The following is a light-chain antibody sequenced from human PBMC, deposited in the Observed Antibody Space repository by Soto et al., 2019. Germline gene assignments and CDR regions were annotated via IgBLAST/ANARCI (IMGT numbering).Light chain of an antibody. CDR1: QSISSY. Sequence: DIQMTKSPSSMSASVGDRVTITCRASQSISSYLYFSQQKPGKAPKLLIYAASSLKTGVPSRFSRSASGTQYTQPISSLQAEDFATYYCQQSYPGFNCGPATKVDIK. CDR2: AAS. J-gene: IGKJ3*01. V-gene: IGKV1-39*01. CDR3: QQSYPGFN.